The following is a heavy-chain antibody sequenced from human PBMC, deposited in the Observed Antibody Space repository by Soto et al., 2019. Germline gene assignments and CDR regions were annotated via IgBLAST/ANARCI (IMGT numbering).Heavy chain of an antibody. D-gene: IGHD6-13*01. CDR3: ARDPPTIASAGREDY. CDR1: GYTFSTYY. J-gene: IGHJ4*02. V-gene: IGHV1-46*01. Sequence: GASVKVSCKASGYTFSTYYMHWVRQAPGQGYEWMGIINPSGGSTTYAQKFQGRVTMTRDTSTTTVYMELRSLRSDDTAVYYCARDPPTIASAGREDYWGQGTLVTVSS. CDR2: INPSGGST.